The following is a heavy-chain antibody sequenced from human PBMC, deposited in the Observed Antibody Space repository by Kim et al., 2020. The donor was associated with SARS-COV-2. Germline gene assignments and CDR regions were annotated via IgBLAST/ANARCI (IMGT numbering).Heavy chain of an antibody. CDR1: GASLSDLS. CDR3: ATMDV. CDR2: FNYEAGEI. J-gene: IGHJ6*02. Sequence: ASVKVSCRVSGASLSDLSIQWIRQTPGKGLEWMAGFNYEAGEIVYAQKFQGRVTLTEDTSADIVYMDLRRLKSDDTAVYYCATMDVWGQGTTVAVSS. V-gene: IGHV1-24*01.